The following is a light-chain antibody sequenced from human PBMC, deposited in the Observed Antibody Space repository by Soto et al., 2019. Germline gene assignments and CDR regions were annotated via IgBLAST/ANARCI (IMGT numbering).Light chain of an antibody. J-gene: IGKJ1*01. Sequence: DVVMTQSPLSLPVTLGQPASISCRSSQSLVAPNGNTYLNWFHQRPGQSPRRLIYKVSNRDSGVPDRFSGGASGTDFTLKISRVEAEDVGVYYCMQGTPWPPTFGQGTKVDI. CDR3: MQGTPWPPT. V-gene: IGKV2-30*01. CDR2: KVS. CDR1: QSLVAPNGNTY.